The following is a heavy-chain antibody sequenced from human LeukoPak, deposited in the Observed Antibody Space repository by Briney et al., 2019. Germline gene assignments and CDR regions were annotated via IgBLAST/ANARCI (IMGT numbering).Heavy chain of an antibody. CDR3: ARRLVVRGPEYYFDY. Sequence: GESLKISCKGSGYKFTSYWIGWVRQMPGKGLEWMGIIYPGDSDTRYSPSLQGQVNISADKSITTAYLQWSSLKASDTAMYYCARRLVVRGPEYYFDYWGQGTLVTVSS. D-gene: IGHD3-10*01. V-gene: IGHV5-51*01. CDR1: GYKFTSYW. J-gene: IGHJ4*02. CDR2: IYPGDSDT.